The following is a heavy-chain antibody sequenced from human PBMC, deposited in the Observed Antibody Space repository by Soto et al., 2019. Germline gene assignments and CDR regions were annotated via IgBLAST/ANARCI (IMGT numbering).Heavy chain of an antibody. D-gene: IGHD4-17*01. CDR2: VFDTGST. CDR1: GGSMSNNY. V-gene: IGHV4-59*01. J-gene: IGHJ4*02. CDR3: ARSLTVTRFDQ. Sequence: QVHLQESGPGLVKPSETLSLFCNVSGGSMSNNYWTWIRQAPGKGLEWIGYVFDTGSTNYNPSIKSRVNISVDTSKKHFYLRLNSVTAADTAVYYCARSLTVTRFDQWGQGTRVTVS.